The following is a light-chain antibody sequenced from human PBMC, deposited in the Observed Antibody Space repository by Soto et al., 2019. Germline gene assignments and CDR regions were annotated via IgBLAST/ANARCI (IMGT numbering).Light chain of an antibody. V-gene: IGKV3-15*01. Sequence: EIVMTQSQATLSVSPVERATLSCSASQSISSNLAWYQQKPGQAPRLLMFRTSSRATGFPARFSGSGSGTEFNHPISRLQSEDFGGDYCQQYTNWPRATFGGGTKVEIK. J-gene: IGKJ4*01. CDR1: QSISSN. CDR2: RTS. CDR3: QQYTNWPRAT.